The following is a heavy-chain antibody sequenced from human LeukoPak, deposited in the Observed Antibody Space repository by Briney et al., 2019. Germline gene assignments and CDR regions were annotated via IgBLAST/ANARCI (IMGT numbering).Heavy chain of an antibody. J-gene: IGHJ5*02. CDR2: IYYSGRT. CDR1: GGSISSYY. V-gene: IGHV4-59*01. CDR3: ARGGYDFWSCYYTNWFDP. Sequence: SETPSLTCTVSGGSISSYYWSWIRQPPGKGLEWVGYIYYSGRTHYNPSLKSRVTLSVDTSQNLFSLNVSSVTAADSAVYYCARGGYDFWSCYYTNWFDPWGQGTLVTVSS. D-gene: IGHD3-3*01.